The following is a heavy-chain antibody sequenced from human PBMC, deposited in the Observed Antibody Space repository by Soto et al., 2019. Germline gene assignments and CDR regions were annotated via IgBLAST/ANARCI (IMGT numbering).Heavy chain of an antibody. CDR2: IWYDGSNK. V-gene: IGHV3-33*01. Sequence: QVQLVESGGGVVQPGRSLRLSCAASGFTFSSYGMHWVRQAPGKGLEWVAVIWYDGSNKYYGDSVRGRFTISRDNSKNTLYLQMNSLRVEDTAVYYCTRCAGVTAKQRHDYWGQGTLVTVSS. CDR3: TRCAGVTAKQRHDY. D-gene: IGHD2-21*02. CDR1: GFTFSSYG. J-gene: IGHJ4*02.